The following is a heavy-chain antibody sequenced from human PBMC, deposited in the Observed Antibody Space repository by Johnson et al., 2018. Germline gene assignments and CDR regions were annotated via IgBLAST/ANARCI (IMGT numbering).Heavy chain of an antibody. V-gene: IGHV3-7*01. Sequence: EVQLVESGGGLVQPGGSXRLSCVVSGFTFSKYWMSWVRQAPGKGLEWVANIKQDGSDKGYVESVKGRFSISRDNAKNSVYMQRNNLRVEDTAVYYCTAEWDGFDMWGQGTLVTVSS. CDR2: IKQDGSDK. J-gene: IGHJ3*02. CDR1: GFTFSKYW. CDR3: TAEWDGFDM.